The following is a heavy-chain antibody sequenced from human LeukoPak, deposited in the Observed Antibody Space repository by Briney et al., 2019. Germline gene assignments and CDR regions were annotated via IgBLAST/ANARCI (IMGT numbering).Heavy chain of an antibody. CDR1: RYTFTGYY. J-gene: IGHJ4*02. V-gene: IGHV1-2*02. D-gene: IGHD3-22*01. CDR2: INPDSGGT. Sequence: ASVTVSCKTSRYTFTGYYLHWVRQAPGQGLEWMGWINPDSGGTNYAQKFQGRVTMTRDTSISTAYMELSRLRSDDTAVYYCARVDDRGHYYDSSGPRKLFDYWGQGTLVTVSS. CDR3: ARVDDRGHYYDSSGPRKLFDY.